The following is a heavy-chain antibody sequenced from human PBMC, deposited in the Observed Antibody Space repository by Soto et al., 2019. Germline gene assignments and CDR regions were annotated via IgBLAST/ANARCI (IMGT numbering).Heavy chain of an antibody. D-gene: IGHD6-19*01. CDR2: ISGSGGST. J-gene: IGHJ6*02. Sequence: GGSLRLSCAASGFTFSSYAMSWVRQAPGKGLEWVSAISGSGGSTYYADSVKGRFTISRDNSKNTLYLQINSLRAEDTAVYYCAKDVAVAGTGYYYGMDVWGQGTTVTVSS. CDR1: GFTFSSYA. CDR3: AKDVAVAGTGYYYGMDV. V-gene: IGHV3-23*01.